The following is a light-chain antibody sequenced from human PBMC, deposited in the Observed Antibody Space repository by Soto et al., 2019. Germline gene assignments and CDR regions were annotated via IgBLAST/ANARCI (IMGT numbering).Light chain of an antibody. CDR2: AAS. J-gene: IGKJ1*01. V-gene: IGKV1-6*01. Sequence: IQMTQSPSTLSASVGDRVTISCRASQSISNWLGWYQQKPGKAPKLLIYAASSLQSGVPSRFSGSGSGTDFTLTISSLQPEDFATYYCLQDYNYPLTFGQGTKVDIK. CDR1: QSISNW. CDR3: LQDYNYPLT.